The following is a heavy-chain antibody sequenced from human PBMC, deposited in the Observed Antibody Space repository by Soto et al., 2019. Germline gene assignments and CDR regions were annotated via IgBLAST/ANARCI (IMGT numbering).Heavy chain of an antibody. V-gene: IGHV1-69*06. D-gene: IGHD2-21*02. CDR1: GGTFSSYA. J-gene: IGHJ3*02. CDR2: IIPIFGTA. Sequence: QVQLVQSGAEVKKPGSSVKVSCKASGGTFSSYAISWVRQAPGQGLEWMGGIIPIFGTANYAQKFQGRVTITADKSTSTAYMELSSLRSEDTAVYYCAGTLYGGNSDAFDIWGQGTMVTVSS. CDR3: AGTLYGGNSDAFDI.